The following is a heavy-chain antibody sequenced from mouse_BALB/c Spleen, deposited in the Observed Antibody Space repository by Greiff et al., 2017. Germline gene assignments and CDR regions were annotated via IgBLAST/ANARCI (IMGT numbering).Heavy chain of an antibody. V-gene: IGHV5-4*02. CDR1: GFTFSDYY. Sequence: DVQLQESGGGLVKPGGSLKLSCAASGFTFSDYYMYWVRQTPEKRLEWVATISDGGSYTYYPDSVKGRFTISRDNAKNNLYLQMSSLKSEDTAMYYCARLMAWFAYWGQGTLVTVSA. CDR3: ARLMAWFAY. CDR2: ISDGGSYT. J-gene: IGHJ3*01. D-gene: IGHD2-3*01.